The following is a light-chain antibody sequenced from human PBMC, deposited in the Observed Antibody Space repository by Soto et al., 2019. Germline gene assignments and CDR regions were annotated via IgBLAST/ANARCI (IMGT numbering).Light chain of an antibody. CDR1: ESISDW. CDR2: KAS. CDR3: QQYSGYSGVT. Sequence: DIPMTQSPSTLSASVGDRVTITCRASESISDWLAWYQQKPGKAPKLLIYKASTLVNGVPSRFSGTGSETEFTLTLTSLQPDDSATYYCQQYSGYSGVTFGGGTQVVIK. J-gene: IGKJ4*01. V-gene: IGKV1-5*03.